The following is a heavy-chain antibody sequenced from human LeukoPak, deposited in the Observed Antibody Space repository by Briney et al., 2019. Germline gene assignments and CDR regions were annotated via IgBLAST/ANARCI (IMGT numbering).Heavy chain of an antibody. V-gene: IGHV1-8*01. CDR3: ARGPAASHRNWFDP. CDR2: MNPNSGYT. J-gene: IGHJ5*02. Sequence: ASVNVSCKASGYTFTNYDVNWVRQATGQGLEWMGWMNPNSGYTGHAQKFQGRVTMTRNTSISTAYMELSSLRSEDTAVYYCARGPAASHRNWFDPWGQGTLVTVSS. CDR1: GYTFTNYD. D-gene: IGHD2-15*01.